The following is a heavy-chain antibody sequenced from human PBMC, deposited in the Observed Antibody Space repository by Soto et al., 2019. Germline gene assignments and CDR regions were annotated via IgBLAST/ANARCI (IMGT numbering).Heavy chain of an antibody. J-gene: IGHJ4*02. V-gene: IGHV4-59*01. CDR2: IYYTGST. D-gene: IGHD6-19*01. Sequence: QVQLQESGPGLVKPSETLSLTCTVSRGSISNYYWSWIRQPPGKGLEWIGYIYYTGSTNFNPSLKSRVSISVDTSENQFSLRLSSVTAADTAIYYCARGRHWLDYWGQGTLVTVSS. CDR1: RGSISNYY. CDR3: ARGRHWLDY.